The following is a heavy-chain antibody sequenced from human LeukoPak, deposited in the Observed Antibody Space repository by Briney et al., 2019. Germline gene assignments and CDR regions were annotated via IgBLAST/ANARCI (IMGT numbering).Heavy chain of an antibody. CDR1: GFTFSSYA. J-gene: IGHJ4*02. CDR2: ISGSGTST. V-gene: IGHV3-23*01. Sequence: GGSLRLSCAASGFTFSSYAMSWVRQAPGKGLEWVSTISGSGTSTYYADSVKGRFTISRDNSKNTLYVQVNSLRAEDTAVYYCAKPHITNWTPFDYWGQGTLVTVSS. D-gene: IGHD1-1*01. CDR3: AKPHITNWTPFDY.